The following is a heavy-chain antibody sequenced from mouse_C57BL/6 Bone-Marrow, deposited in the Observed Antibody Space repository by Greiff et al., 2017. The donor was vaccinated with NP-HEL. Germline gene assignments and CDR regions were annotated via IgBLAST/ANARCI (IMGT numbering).Heavy chain of an antibody. CDR3: ARQGLITPYAMDY. CDR1: GFTFSDYY. J-gene: IGHJ4*01. Sequence: EVQRVESGGGLVQPGGSLKLSCAASGFTFSDYYMYWVRQTPEKRLEWVAYISNGGGSTYYPDTVKGRFTISRDNAKNTLYLQMSRLKSEDTAMYYCARQGLITPYAMDYWGQGTSVTVSS. CDR2: ISNGGGST. D-gene: IGHD2-4*01. V-gene: IGHV5-12*01.